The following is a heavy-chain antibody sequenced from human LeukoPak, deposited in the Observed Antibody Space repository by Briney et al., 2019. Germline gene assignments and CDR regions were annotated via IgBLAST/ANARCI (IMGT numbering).Heavy chain of an antibody. J-gene: IGHJ3*02. Sequence: SQTLSLTCAIPGDSVSNNDAAWIWIRQSPSRGLEWLGRTYYRSRWYYDYADSVKGRIMINPDTSRNQFSLKLNSVTAADTAVYYCAKSNGYGLVDIWGQGTMVTVSS. CDR3: AKSNGYGLVDI. CDR2: TYYRSRWYY. D-gene: IGHD3-10*01. V-gene: IGHV6-1*01. CDR1: GDSVSNNDAA.